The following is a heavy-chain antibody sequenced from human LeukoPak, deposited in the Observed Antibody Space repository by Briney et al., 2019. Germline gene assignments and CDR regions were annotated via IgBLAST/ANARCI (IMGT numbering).Heavy chain of an antibody. V-gene: IGHV3-48*03. D-gene: IGHD2-15*01. Sequence: GGSLRLSCAASEFTFSSYEMNWVRQAPGKGLEWVSYISSSGSTIYYADSVKGRFTISRDNAKNSLYLQMNSLRAEDTAVYYCARSLRSCSGGSCYSYYFDYWGQGTLVTVSS. CDR1: EFTFSSYE. J-gene: IGHJ4*02. CDR3: ARSLRSCSGGSCYSYYFDY. CDR2: ISSSGSTI.